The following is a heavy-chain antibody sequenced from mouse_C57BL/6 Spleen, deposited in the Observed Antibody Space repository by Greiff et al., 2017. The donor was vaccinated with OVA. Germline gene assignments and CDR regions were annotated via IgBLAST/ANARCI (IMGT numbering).Heavy chain of an antibody. Sequence: EVQLVESGGGLVQPGGSLKLSCAASGFTFSSYTMSWVRQTPEKRLEWVATISGGGGNTYYPDSVKGRFPISRDNAKNTLYLQMSSLRSEDTALYYCASNWEEGYWGQGTTLTVSS. V-gene: IGHV5-9*01. CDR1: GFTFSSYT. D-gene: IGHD4-1*01. CDR2: ISGGGGNT. CDR3: ASNWEEGY. J-gene: IGHJ2*01.